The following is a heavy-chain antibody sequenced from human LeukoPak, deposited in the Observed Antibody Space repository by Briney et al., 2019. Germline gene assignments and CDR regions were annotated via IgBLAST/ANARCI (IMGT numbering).Heavy chain of an antibody. V-gene: IGHV4-4*02. D-gene: IGHD2-15*01. Sequence: SGTLSLTCAVSGGSISSSNWWSWVRQPPGKGLEWIGQKYHSGCTNYNPSLKSRVTISVDKSKNQFSLKLRSVTAADTAVYYCARPLSLGYCSGGSCYGRGAWFDRWGQGTLVTVSS. CDR3: ARPLSLGYCSGGSCYGRGAWFDR. CDR2: KYHSGCT. CDR1: GGSISSSNW. J-gene: IGHJ5*02.